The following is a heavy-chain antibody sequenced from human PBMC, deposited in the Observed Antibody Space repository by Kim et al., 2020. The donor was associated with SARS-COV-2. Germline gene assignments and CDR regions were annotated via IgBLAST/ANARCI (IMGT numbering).Heavy chain of an antibody. CDR2: IGGTTNYI. V-gene: IGHV3-21*01. CDR3: ARGGYCSSTSCYFYYYALDV. D-gene: IGHD2-2*01. CDR1: GFAFGTHS. J-gene: IGHJ6*02. Sequence: GGSLRLSCAASGFAFGTHSMNWVRQAPGKGLEWVSSIGGTTNYIYYADSRKGRFTISRDNSKNSLYLQMDSLRAEDTAVYYCARGGYCSSTSCYFYYYALDVWGQGTTVTVSS.